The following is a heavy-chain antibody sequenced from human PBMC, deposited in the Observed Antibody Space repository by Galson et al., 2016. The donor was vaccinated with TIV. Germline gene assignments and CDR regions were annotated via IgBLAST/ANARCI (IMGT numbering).Heavy chain of an antibody. Sequence: SCKASGGTLKNYHIIWVRQAPRQGLEWMGGIIPVFGSGNYAQKFQGRATITADESTNTAYMELNSLKSDDTAVYYCARGLDYGDRRGWEYWGQGTLVTVSS. CDR1: GGTLKNYH. CDR3: ARGLDYGDRRGWEY. V-gene: IGHV1-69*01. D-gene: IGHD4-17*01. J-gene: IGHJ4*02. CDR2: IIPVFGSG.